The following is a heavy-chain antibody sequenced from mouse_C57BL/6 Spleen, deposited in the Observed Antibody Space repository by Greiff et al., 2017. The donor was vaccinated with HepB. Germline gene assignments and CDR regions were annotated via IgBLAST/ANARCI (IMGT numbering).Heavy chain of an antibody. CDR3: ARPGIRDGNYGPYAMDY. J-gene: IGHJ4*01. V-gene: IGHV5-17*01. CDR1: GFTFSDYG. CDR2: ISSGSSTI. Sequence: EVQGVESGGGLVKPGGSLKLSCAASGFTFSDYGMHWVRQAPEKGLEWVAYISSGSSTIYYADTVKGRFTISRDNAKNTLFLQMTSLRSEDTAMYYCARPGIRDGNYGPYAMDYWGQGTSVTVSS. D-gene: IGHD2-1*01.